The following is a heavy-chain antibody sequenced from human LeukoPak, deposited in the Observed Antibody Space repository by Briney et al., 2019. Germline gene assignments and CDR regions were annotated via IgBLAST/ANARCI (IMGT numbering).Heavy chain of an antibody. D-gene: IGHD5-24*01. CDR2: INHSGST. CDR3: ARVEREMATTQDPYFDY. V-gene: IGHV4-34*01. J-gene: IGHJ4*02. Sequence: SETLSLTCAVYGGSFSGYYWGWIRQPPGKGLEWIGEINHSGSTNYNPSLKSRVTISVGTSKNQFSLKLSSVTAADTAVYYCARVEREMATTQDPYFDYWGQGTLVTVSS. CDR1: GGSFSGYY.